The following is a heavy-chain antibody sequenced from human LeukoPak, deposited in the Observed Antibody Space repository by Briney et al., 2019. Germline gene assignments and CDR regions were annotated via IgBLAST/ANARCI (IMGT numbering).Heavy chain of an antibody. CDR3: ARDGGVVPAATVMDV. CDR2: ISSSSSTI. J-gene: IGHJ6*03. V-gene: IGHV3-48*01. CDR1: GFTFSSYS. Sequence: PGGSLRLSCAASGFTFSSYSMNWVRQAPGKGLEWVSYISSSSSTIYYADSVKGRFTISRDNAKNSLYLQMNSLRAEDTAVYYCARDGGVVPAATVMDVWGKGTTVTVSS. D-gene: IGHD2-2*01.